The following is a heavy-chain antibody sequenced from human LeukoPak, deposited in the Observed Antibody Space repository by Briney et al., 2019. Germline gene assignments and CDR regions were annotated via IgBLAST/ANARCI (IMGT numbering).Heavy chain of an antibody. V-gene: IGHV1-69*06. CDR1: GGTFSSYA. J-gene: IGHJ3*02. CDR3: ARGGNRSMDPDDAFDI. Sequence: SVKVSCKASGGTFSSYAISWVRLAPGQGLEWMGGIIPIFGTANYAQKFQGRVTITADKSTSTAYMELSSLRSEDTAVYYCARGGNRSMDPDDAFDIWGQGTMVTVSS. D-gene: IGHD4-23*01. CDR2: IIPIFGTA.